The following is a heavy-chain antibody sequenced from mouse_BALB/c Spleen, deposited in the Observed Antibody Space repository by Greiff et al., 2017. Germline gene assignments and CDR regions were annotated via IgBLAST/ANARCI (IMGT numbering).Heavy chain of an antibody. CDR3: ARTEVRRGDSMDY. D-gene: IGHD2-14*01. CDR2: ICTYYGDA. V-gene: IGHV1S137*01. CDR1: GYTFTDYA. J-gene: IGHJ4*01. Sequence: VQLQESGAELVRPGVSVKISCKGSGYTFTDYAMHWVKQSHAKSLEWIGVICTYYGDASYNQKFKGKATMTVDKSSSTAYMELARLTSEDSAIYYCARTEVRRGDSMDYWGEGTTVTVSS.